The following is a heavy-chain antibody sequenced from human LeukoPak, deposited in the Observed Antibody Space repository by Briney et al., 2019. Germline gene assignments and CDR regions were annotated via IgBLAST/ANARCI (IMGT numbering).Heavy chain of an antibody. CDR2: IKSKTDGETT. Sequence: GGSLRLSCAASGFTVSNAWMSWVRQAPGKGLEWVGRIKSKTDGETTDYAAPVKGRFTISRDDSKNTLCLQMNSLKTEDTAVYYCTTVYSDSGGFYFNYCDYWGQGTLVTVSS. D-gene: IGHD3-22*01. CDR3: TTVYSDSGGFYFNYCDY. V-gene: IGHV3-15*01. CDR1: GFTVSNAW. J-gene: IGHJ4*02.